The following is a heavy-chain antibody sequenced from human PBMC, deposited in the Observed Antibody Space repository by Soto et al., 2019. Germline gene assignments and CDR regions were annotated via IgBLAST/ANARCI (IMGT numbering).Heavy chain of an antibody. D-gene: IGHD2-15*01. CDR1: GYTFISFG. CDR3: SRDRGYCSGGTCSSDWFDP. CDR2: INSYNGQT. J-gene: IGHJ5*02. V-gene: IGHV1-18*01. Sequence: QAQLVQSGEEVKKPGASVKVSCKASGYTFISFGISWVRQAPGQGLEWMGWINSYNGQTKFAQNLQGRVTLTRDTSTTTASMELRSLRSDDTAVYYCSRDRGYCSGGTCSSDWFDPWGQGTLVTVSS.